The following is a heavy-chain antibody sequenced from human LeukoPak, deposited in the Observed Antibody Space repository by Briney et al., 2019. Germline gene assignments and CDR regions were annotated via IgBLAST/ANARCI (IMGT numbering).Heavy chain of an antibody. V-gene: IGHV4-30-4*01. J-gene: IGHJ5*02. Sequence: SQTLSLTCTVSGGSISSGDYYWSWIRQPPGKGLEWIGYIYYSGSTYYNPSLKSRVTISVDASKNRFSLKLSSVTAADTAVYYCARLMTTVTGFDPWGQGTLVTVSS. CDR2: IYYSGST. D-gene: IGHD4-17*01. CDR3: ARLMTTVTGFDP. CDR1: GGSISSGDYY.